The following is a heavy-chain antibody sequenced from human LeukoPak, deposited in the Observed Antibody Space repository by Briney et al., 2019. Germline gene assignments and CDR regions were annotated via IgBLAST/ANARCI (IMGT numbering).Heavy chain of an antibody. Sequence: GGSLRLSCAASGFTFSSYAMSWVRQAPGKELEWVSSISGSGNSTYFADSVKGRFTISRDNSKNTLYLQMSSLRADDTARYYCARDPRGSGWYGYFDSWGQGTLVSVSS. CDR3: ARDPRGSGWYGYFDS. D-gene: IGHD6-19*01. CDR1: GFTFSSYA. CDR2: ISGSGNST. V-gene: IGHV3-23*01. J-gene: IGHJ4*02.